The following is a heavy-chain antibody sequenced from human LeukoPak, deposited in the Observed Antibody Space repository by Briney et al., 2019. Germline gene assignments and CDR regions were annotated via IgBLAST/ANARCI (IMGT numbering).Heavy chain of an antibody. J-gene: IGHJ3*02. CDR2: IISDGSST. D-gene: IGHD1-26*01. CDR3: ARDGSIIAFDM. Sequence: GGSLRLSCAASGFTFSSYWMPWVRQVPGKGLVWVSRIISDGSSTSYADSVKGRFTISRDNAKNTLYLQMNSLRAEDTAVYYCARDGSIIAFDMWGQGTMVTVSS. CDR1: GFTFSSYW. V-gene: IGHV3-74*01.